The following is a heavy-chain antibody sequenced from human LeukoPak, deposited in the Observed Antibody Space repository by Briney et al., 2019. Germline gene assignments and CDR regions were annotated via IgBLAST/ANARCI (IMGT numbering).Heavy chain of an antibody. CDR2: VYHSGDA. CDR3: ARPTGWLLPFDY. Sequence: DPSETLSLTCVVSGDSINNNNWWSWVRQSPGKGLEWIGEVYHSGDANYNPSLKSRVTMSVDKSKNQISLRLTSVTAADTAVYFCARPTGWLLPFDYWGQGTLVTVSS. D-gene: IGHD3-22*01. CDR1: GDSINNNNW. V-gene: IGHV4/OR15-8*01. J-gene: IGHJ4*02.